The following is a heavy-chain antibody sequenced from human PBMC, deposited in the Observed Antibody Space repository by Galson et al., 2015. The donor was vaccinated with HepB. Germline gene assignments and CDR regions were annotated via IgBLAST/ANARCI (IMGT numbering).Heavy chain of an antibody. CDR2: IDWDDDK. J-gene: IGHJ4*02. D-gene: IGHD3-10*01. CDR3: ARIATTVTSSGGLDS. Sequence: PALVKPTQTLTLTCTFSGFSLTTTGMCVSWIRQPPGKALEWLARIDWDDDKFYTTSLKTRLTISKDTSKNQVVLRMTNMDPVDTATYFCARIATTVTSSGGLDSWGQGTLVIVSS. V-gene: IGHV2-70*17. CDR1: GFSLTTTGMC.